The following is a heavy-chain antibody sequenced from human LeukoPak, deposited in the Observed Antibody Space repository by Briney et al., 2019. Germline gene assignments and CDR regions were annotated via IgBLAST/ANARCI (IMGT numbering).Heavy chain of an antibody. J-gene: IGHJ4*02. CDR3: AIPGGD. Sequence: SQTLSLTCSVSGYSPSSGYYWGWIRQPPGQGLEWIGNIYHVGNTYYNPSLKSRVTISVDTSRNRFCLKLSSVPAAPTAVYYCAIPGGDWGQGTLVTVSS. CDR1: GYSPSSGYY. CDR2: IYHVGNT. V-gene: IGHV4-38-2*02. D-gene: IGHD3-16*01.